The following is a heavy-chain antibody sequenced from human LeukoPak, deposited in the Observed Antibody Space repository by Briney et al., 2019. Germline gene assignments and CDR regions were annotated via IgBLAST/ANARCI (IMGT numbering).Heavy chain of an antibody. CDR3: AARDFVVVPAARYVMDG. CDR2: ISGSGGST. CDR1: GSTFSSYA. V-gene: IGHV3-23*01. D-gene: IGHD2-2*01. J-gene: IGHJ6*02. Sequence: GGSLRLSCAASGSTFSSYAMSWVRQAPGKGLEWVSAISGSGGSTYYADSVKGRFTISRDNSKNTLYLQMNSLRAEDTAVYYGAARDFVVVPAARYVMDGWGQGTTVTVPS.